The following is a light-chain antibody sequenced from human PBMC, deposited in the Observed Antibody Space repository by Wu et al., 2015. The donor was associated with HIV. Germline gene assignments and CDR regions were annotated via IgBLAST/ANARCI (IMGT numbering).Light chain of an antibody. CDR1: QSVGSSS. J-gene: IGKJ1*01. Sequence: IVLTQSPGTLSLSPGERVTLSCRASQSVGSSSFAWYQQKPGQAPRLLIYGASSRMPGVPDRFGGSGSGTDFTLTISRLEPEDFAVYYCLQRSKWPWTFGQGTKVEIK. CDR2: GAS. CDR3: LQRSKWPWT. V-gene: IGKV3D-20*02.